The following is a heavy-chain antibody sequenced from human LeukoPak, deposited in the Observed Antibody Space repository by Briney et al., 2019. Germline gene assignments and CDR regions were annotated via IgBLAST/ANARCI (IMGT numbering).Heavy chain of an antibody. V-gene: IGHV4-4*02. CDR1: GGSISSSNW. J-gene: IGHJ4*02. CDR2: IYHSGST. D-gene: IGHD3-22*01. Sequence: PSGTLSLTCAVSGGSISSSNWWSWVRQPPGKGLEWIGEIYHSGSTNYNPSLKSRVTISVDKSKNQFSLKLSSVTAADTAVYYCARDSRYYYDSSGYSRHFDYWGQGTLVTVSS. CDR3: ARDSRYYYDSSGYSRHFDY.